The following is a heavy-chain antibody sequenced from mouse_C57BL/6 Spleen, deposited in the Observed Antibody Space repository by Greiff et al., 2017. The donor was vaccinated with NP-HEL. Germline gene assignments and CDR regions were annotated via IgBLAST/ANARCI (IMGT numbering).Heavy chain of an antibody. D-gene: IGHD1-1*01. CDR3: ARYGKGGYFDY. V-gene: IGHV1-53*01. Sequence: QVQLQQSGTELVKPGASVKLSCKASGYTFTSYWMHWVKQRPGQGLEWIGNINPSNGGTNYNEKFKSKATLTVDKSSSTAYMQLSSLTSEDAAVYYCARYGKGGYFDYWGQGTTLTVSS. CDR1: GYTFTSYW. J-gene: IGHJ2*01. CDR2: INPSNGGT.